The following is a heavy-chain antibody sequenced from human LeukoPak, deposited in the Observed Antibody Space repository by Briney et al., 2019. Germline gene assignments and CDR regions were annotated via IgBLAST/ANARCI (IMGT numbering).Heavy chain of an antibody. J-gene: IGHJ6*02. CDR1: GSTFSSYW. Sequence: GGPLRLSCAASGSTFSSYWMSWVRQAPGKGLEWVANIKQGGSEKYYVDSVSGRFIISRDNPKNSLYLQMNSLRAEDTAVYYCARDMKLELPASSGYYFGMDVWGQGTTVTVSS. D-gene: IGHD1-7*01. V-gene: IGHV3-7*01. CDR2: IKQGGSEK. CDR3: ARDMKLELPASSGYYFGMDV.